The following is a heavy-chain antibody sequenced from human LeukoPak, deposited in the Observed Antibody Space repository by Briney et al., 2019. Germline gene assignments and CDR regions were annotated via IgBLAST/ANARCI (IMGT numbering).Heavy chain of an antibody. V-gene: IGHV3-9*03. D-gene: IGHD3-16*01. J-gene: IGHJ4*02. CDR3: AKDRGAMLYYFDY. CDR1: GFTFDDYA. Sequence: PGGSLRLSXAASGFTFDDYAMHWVRQAPGKGLEWVSGISWNSGSICYADSVKGRFTISRDNAKNSLYLQMNSLRAEDMALYYCAKDRGAMLYYFDYWGQGTLVTVSS. CDR2: ISWNSGSI.